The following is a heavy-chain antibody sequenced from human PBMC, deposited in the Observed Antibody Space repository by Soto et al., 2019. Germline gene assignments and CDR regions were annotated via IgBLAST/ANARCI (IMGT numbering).Heavy chain of an antibody. CDR1: VYSISSGYY. D-gene: IGHD6-13*01. V-gene: IGHV4-38-2*01. Sequence: SEARSLTCAVFVYSISSGYYWCCIRHPPWKGLEWIGSIYHSGSTYYNPSLKSRVTISVDTSRNQFSLKLSSVTAADTAVYYCARVIAAAGSGDWFDPWGQGTLVTVSS. CDR3: ARVIAAAGSGDWFDP. CDR2: IYHSGST. J-gene: IGHJ5*02.